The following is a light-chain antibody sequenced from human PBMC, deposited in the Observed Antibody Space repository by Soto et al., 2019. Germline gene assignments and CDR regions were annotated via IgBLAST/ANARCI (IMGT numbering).Light chain of an antibody. J-gene: IGKJ5*01. Sequence: EIVMTQSPATLSVAQGERATLSCRASESVSGNLAWYQQKPGQAPRLLIYDTASRATAIPARFSGSGSGTEFTLTISSLQSEDFAVYYCQQYSKWPTFGQGTRLQIK. CDR2: DTA. CDR1: ESVSGN. CDR3: QQYSKWPT. V-gene: IGKV3-15*01.